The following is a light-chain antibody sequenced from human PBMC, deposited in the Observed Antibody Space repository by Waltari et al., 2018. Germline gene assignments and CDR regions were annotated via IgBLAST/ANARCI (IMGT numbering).Light chain of an antibody. CDR3: SSYTSSSTPV. J-gene: IGLJ2*01. V-gene: IGLV2-14*01. Sequence: QSALTQPASVSGSPGQSITISCTGTSSDVGGYNYVSWYQQHPCKAPKLMIYGVSKRPSGVSNRCSGSKSGNTSSLTISGLQAEDDADYYCSSYTSSSTPVFGGGTKLTVL. CDR2: GVS. CDR1: SSDVGGYNY.